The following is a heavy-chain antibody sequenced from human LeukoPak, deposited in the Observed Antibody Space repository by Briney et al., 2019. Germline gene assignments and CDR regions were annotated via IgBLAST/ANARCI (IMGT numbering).Heavy chain of an antibody. CDR1: GFTFSSYG. J-gene: IGHJ4*02. Sequence: PGRPLRLSCAASGFTFSSYGMHWVRQAPGKGLEWVAAISYDGSNKYYAASVKGRFTISRDNSKNTLYLQINSLRAEDTAVYYCARDPGTMSPDYWGQGTLVTVSS. CDR3: ARDPGTMSPDY. D-gene: IGHD3-3*01. V-gene: IGHV3-30*03. CDR2: ISYDGSNK.